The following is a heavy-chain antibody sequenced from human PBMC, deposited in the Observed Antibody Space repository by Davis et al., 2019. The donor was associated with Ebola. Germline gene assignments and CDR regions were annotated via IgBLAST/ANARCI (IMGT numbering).Heavy chain of an antibody. CDR1: GGTFSSYA. V-gene: IGHV1-69*13. Sequence: SVKVSCKASGGTFSSYAISWVRQAPGQGLEWMGGIIPIFGTANYAQKFQGRVTITADESTSTAYMELSSLRAEDTAVYYCARDLRSFGSGHYYGMDVWGQGTTVTVSS. J-gene: IGHJ6*02. D-gene: IGHD6-19*01. CDR3: ARDLRSFGSGHYYGMDV. CDR2: IIPIFGTA.